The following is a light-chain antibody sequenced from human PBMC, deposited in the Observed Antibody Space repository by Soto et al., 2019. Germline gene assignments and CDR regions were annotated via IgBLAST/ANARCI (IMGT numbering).Light chain of an antibody. CDR3: QQYNNWLPLT. V-gene: IGKV3-15*01. Sequence: EIVMTQSPATLSVSPGERATLSCRASQSGSSNLAWYQQKPGQAPSLLIYGASTRATGIPARFTGSRSGTEFTLTISSLQSEDFAVYYCQQYNNWLPLTFGGGTKVEIK. J-gene: IGKJ4*01. CDR1: QSGSSN. CDR2: GAS.